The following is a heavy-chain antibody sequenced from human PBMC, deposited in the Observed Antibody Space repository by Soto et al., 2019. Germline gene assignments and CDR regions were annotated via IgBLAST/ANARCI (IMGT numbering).Heavy chain of an antibody. CDR1: GGSISSYY. V-gene: IGHV4-59*01. CDR2: IYYSGNT. J-gene: IGHJ6*02. Sequence: SETLSLTCTVSGGSISSYYWSWIRQPPGKGLEWIGCIYYSGNTNYNPSLKSRVTISVDTSKNKFSLKLSSVTAADAAVYFGARGAGNYYYSGMDVWGQGTTVTVSS. CDR3: ARGAGNYYYSGMDV.